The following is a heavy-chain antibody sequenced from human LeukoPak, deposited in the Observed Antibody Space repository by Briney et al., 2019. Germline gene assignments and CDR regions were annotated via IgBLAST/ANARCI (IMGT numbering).Heavy chain of an antibody. D-gene: IGHD2-2*02. CDR3: AKDRANWAIDD. Sequence: GGSLRLSCAASGFTFRSHGMHWVRQAPGRGLEWVAVISYDGNNKYYADSVKGRFTISRDNSKSTLYLQVNSLRAEDTAVYYCAKDRANWAIDDWGQGTQVTVSS. V-gene: IGHV3-30*18. J-gene: IGHJ4*02. CDR1: GFTFRSHG. CDR2: ISYDGNNK.